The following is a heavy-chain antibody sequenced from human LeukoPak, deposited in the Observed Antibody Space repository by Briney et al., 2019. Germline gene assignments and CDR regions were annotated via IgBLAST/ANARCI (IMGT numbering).Heavy chain of an antibody. J-gene: IGHJ6*03. CDR3: ARVVGHDYYMDV. D-gene: IGHD2-15*01. Sequence: SETLSLICTVSGASISTYFWSWIRQPPGQGLEWIGYIYYSGNTNSNPSLKSRVTILVDTSKNQFSLRVDSLTGGDTAVYYCARVVGHDYYMDVWGKGTTVTVSS. CDR1: GASISTYF. CDR2: IYYSGNT. V-gene: IGHV4-59*01.